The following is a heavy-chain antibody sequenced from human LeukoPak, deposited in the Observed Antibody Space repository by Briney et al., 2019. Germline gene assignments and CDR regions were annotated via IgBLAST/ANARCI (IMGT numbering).Heavy chain of an antibody. Sequence: SQTLSLTCTVSGGSISSGSYYWSWIRQPAGKGLEWIGRIYTSGSTNYNPSHKSRVTISVDTSKNQFSLKLSSVTAADTAVYYCAREDVDTAMVLDYRGQGTLVTVSS. CDR1: GGSISSGSYY. CDR3: AREDVDTAMVLDY. J-gene: IGHJ4*02. V-gene: IGHV4-61*02. CDR2: IYTSGST. D-gene: IGHD5-18*01.